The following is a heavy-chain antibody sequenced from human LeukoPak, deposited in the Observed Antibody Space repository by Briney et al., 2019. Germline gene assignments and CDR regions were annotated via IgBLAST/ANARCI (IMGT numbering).Heavy chain of an antibody. D-gene: IGHD2-21*02. CDR2: INPNNGGT. J-gene: IGHJ4*02. V-gene: IGHV1-2*06. CDR1: GYIFTDYY. CDR3: ARAPAYCGGDCYFY. Sequence: ASVKVSCKASGYIFTDYYMHWARQAPGQGLEWMGRINPNNGGTYYSQKFQGRVTMTRDTSITTAYMELSRLRSDDTAVYYCARAPAYCGGDCYFYWGQGTLVTVSS.